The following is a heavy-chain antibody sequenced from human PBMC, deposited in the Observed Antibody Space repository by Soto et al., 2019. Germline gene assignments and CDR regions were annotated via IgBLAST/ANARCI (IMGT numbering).Heavy chain of an antibody. V-gene: IGHV4-34*01. Sequence: PSETLSLTCAVYGGSFSGYYWSWIRQPPGKGLEWIGEINHSGSTNYNPSLKSRVTISVDTSKNQFSLKLSSVTAADTAVYYCARDSITMVRGGTPLYGMDVWGQGTTVT. CDR3: ARDSITMVRGGTPLYGMDV. CDR2: INHSGST. D-gene: IGHD3-10*01. CDR1: GGSFSGYY. J-gene: IGHJ6*02.